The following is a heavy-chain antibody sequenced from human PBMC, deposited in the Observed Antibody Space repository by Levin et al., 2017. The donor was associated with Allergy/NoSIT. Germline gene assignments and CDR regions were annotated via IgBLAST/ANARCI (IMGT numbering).Heavy chain of an antibody. CDR3: AKDCGWSCSGDTRSYFFDS. CDR2: ISGGGGST. D-gene: IGHD2-15*01. J-gene: IGHJ4*02. CDR1: GFTFRRFA. Sequence: GGSLRLSCAASGFTFRRFAMAWVRQAPGKGLEWVSGISGGGGSTYYADSVKGRFTISRDNSNNTVYLQMNSLRAEDTAVYYCAKDCGWSCSGDTRSYFFDSWGQGSLVTVSS. V-gene: IGHV3-23*01.